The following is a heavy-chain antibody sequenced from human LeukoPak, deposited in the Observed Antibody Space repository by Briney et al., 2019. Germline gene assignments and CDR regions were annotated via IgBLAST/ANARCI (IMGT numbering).Heavy chain of an antibody. D-gene: IGHD5/OR15-5a*01. CDR1: GFTFSSYA. J-gene: IGHJ6*02. V-gene: IGHV3-23*01. Sequence: GGSLRLSCAASGFTFSSYAMSWVRQAPGKGLEWVSAISGSGGSTHYADSVKGRFTISRDNSKNTLYLQMNSLRAEDTAVYYCAKASTGYYYYGMDVWGQGTTVTVSS. CDR3: AKASTGYYYYGMDV. CDR2: ISGSGGST.